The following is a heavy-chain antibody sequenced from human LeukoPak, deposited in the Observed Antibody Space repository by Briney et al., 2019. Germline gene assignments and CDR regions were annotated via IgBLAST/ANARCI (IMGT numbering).Heavy chain of an antibody. V-gene: IGHV3-21*01. J-gene: IGHJ6*03. CDR1: GFTFSSYS. Sequence: GGSLRLSCAASGFTFSSYSMNWVRQAPGKGLEWVSSISSSSSYIYYADSVKGRFTISRDNAKNSLCLQMNSLRAEDTAVYYCAKEGYSSSWLRTYYYYMDAWGKGTTVTISS. CDR2: ISSSSSYI. D-gene: IGHD6-13*01. CDR3: AKEGYSSSWLRTYYYYMDA.